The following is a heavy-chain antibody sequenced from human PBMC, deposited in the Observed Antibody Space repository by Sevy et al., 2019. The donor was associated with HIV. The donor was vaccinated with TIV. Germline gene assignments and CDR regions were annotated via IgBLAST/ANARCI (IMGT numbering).Heavy chain of an antibody. CDR3: ARLSSPMPDSGWYDFFDH. CDR1: GLIFSHYG. D-gene: IGHD6-19*01. Sequence: GGSLRLSCAASGLIFSHYGMHWVRQAPGKGLEWVAFISFDGSNKYYVDSVKGRFTISRDNAKNSLYLHVSSLRAEDTAVYYCARLSSPMPDSGWYDFFDHWGQGTLVTVSS. J-gene: IGHJ4*02. V-gene: IGHV3-33*01. CDR2: ISFDGSNK.